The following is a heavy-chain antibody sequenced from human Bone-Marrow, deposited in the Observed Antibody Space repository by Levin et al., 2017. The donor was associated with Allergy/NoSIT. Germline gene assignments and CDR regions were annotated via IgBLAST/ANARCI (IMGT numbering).Heavy chain of an antibody. CDR3: TGSTDYHFWSGFYFDY. D-gene: IGHD3-3*01. J-gene: IGHJ4*02. Sequence: SETLSLTCTVSGGSISSSSYYWGWIRQPPGKGLEWIGSIYYNGGTYYNPSLKSRATISVDTSKNQFSLKLSSVTAAGTAVYYCTGSTDYHFWSGFYFDYWGQGTLVTVSS. CDR1: GGSISSSSYY. V-gene: IGHV4-39*01. CDR2: IYYNGGT.